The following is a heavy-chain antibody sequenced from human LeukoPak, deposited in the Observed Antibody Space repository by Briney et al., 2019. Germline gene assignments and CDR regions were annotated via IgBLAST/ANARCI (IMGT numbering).Heavy chain of an antibody. J-gene: IGHJ3*01. CDR1: GGSISSGGYS. D-gene: IGHD3-3*01. V-gene: IGHV4-30-2*01. Sequence: PSETLSLTCAVSGGSISSGGYSWSWIRQPPGKGLEWIGYIYHSGSTYYNPSLKSRVTISVDRSKNQFSLKLSSVTAEDTAVYYCARVWSAFDVWGQGTMVTVSS. CDR2: IYHSGST. CDR3: ARVWSAFDV.